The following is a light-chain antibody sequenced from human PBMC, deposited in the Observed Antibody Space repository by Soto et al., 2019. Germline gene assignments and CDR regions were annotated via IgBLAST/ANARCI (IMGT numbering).Light chain of an antibody. V-gene: IGKV3-11*01. Sequence: EIVLTQSPATLSLAPGERATLSCRASQSVDSSLAWYQQKPGQAPRLLINDSSNRATGIPARFSGSVSGTDFTLTISSLEPEDFAVYYCQQRNYWPLTFGGGTKVEIK. CDR1: QSVDSS. CDR2: DSS. J-gene: IGKJ4*01. CDR3: QQRNYWPLT.